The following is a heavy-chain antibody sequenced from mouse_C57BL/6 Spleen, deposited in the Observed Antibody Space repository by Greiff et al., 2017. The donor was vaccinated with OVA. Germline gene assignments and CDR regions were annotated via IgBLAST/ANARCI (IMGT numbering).Heavy chain of an antibody. CDR2: IHPNSGST. J-gene: IGHJ1*03. CDR1: GYTFTSYW. Sequence: QVQLQQSGAELVKPGASVKLSCKASGYTFTSYWMHWVKQRPGQGLEWIGMIHPNSGSTNYNEKFKSKATLTVDKSSSTAYMQLSSLTSEDSAVYYCARGKDYEVFDVWGTGTTVTVSS. CDR3: ARGKDYEVFDV. D-gene: IGHD2-4*01. V-gene: IGHV1-64*01.